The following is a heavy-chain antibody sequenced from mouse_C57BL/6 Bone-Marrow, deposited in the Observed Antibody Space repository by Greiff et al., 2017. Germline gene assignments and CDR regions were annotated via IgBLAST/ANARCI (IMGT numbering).Heavy chain of an antibody. CDR3: AVSYGNPWIAY. D-gene: IGHD2-1*01. CDR1: GYTFTSYW. V-gene: IGHV1-69*01. CDR2: IDPSDSYT. Sequence: QVQLKQPGAELVMPGASVKLSCKASGYTFTSYWMHWVKQRPGQGLEWIGEIDPSDSYTNYNQKFKGKSTLTVDNSSNTAYMQLSSLTSEDSAVLYCAVSYGNPWIAYWGQGTLVTGSA. J-gene: IGHJ3*01.